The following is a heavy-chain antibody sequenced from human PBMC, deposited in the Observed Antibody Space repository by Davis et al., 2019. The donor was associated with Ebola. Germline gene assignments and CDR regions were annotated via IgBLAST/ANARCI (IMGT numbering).Heavy chain of an antibody. D-gene: IGHD4-17*01. V-gene: IGHV1-2*04. Sequence: ASVKVSCKASGYTFTGYYMHWVRQAPGQGLEWMGWINPNSGGTNYAQKFQGWVTMTRDTSISTAYMELSRLRSDDTAVYYCATVDDYGDQWAFDYWGQGTLVTVSS. CDR1: GYTFTGYY. J-gene: IGHJ4*02. CDR3: ATVDDYGDQWAFDY. CDR2: INPNSGGT.